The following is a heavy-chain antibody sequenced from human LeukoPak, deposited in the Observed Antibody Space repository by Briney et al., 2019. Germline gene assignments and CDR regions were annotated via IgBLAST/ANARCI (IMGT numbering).Heavy chain of an antibody. CDR3: SRLIVGATTLDY. V-gene: IGHV3-73*01. D-gene: IGHD1-26*01. J-gene: IGHJ4*02. Sequence: WVRQASGKGLEWVGRIRSKANNYATAYAASVKGRFTISGDDSKNTAYLQMNSLKTEDTAVYYCSRLIVGATTLDYWGQGTLVTVSS. CDR2: IRSKANNYAT.